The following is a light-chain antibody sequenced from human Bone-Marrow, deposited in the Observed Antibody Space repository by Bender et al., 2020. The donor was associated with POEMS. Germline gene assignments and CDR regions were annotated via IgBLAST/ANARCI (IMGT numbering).Light chain of an antibody. CDR1: SSDVGAHNS. CDR3: NSYAGSNNVM. V-gene: IGLV2-8*01. CDR2: EVN. J-gene: IGLJ3*02. Sequence: QSALTQPPSASGSPGQSVTISCTGTSSDVGAHNSVSWYQQHPGKAPKLMIYEVNKRPSGVPDRFSGSRSGNTASLTVSGLQADDEADYYCNSYAGSNNVMFGGGTKLTVL.